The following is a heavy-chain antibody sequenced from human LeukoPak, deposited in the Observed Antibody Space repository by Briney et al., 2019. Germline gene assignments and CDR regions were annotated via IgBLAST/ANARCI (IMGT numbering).Heavy chain of an antibody. CDR2: INHSGST. CDR1: GGSFSGYY. J-gene: IGHJ5*02. D-gene: IGHD2-15*01. V-gene: IGHV4-34*01. Sequence: SETLSLTCAVCGGSFSGYYWSWIRQPPGKGLEWIGEINHSGSTNYNPSLKSRVTISVDTSKNQFSLKLSSVTAADTAVYYCARNLGYCSGGSCLFVPWGQGTLVTVSS. CDR3: ARNLGYCSGGSCLFVP.